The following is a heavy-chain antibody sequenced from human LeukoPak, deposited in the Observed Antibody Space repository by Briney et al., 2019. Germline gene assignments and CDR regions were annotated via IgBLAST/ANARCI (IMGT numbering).Heavy chain of an antibody. CDR3: ARDHYDSSGYYRH. Sequence: PSETLSLTCTVSGYSISSGYYRGWIRQPPGKGLEWIGSIYHSGSTYYNPSLKSRVTISVDTSKNQFSLKLSSVTAADTAVYYCARDHYDSSGYYRHWGQGTLVTVSS. D-gene: IGHD3-22*01. V-gene: IGHV4-38-2*02. J-gene: IGHJ4*02. CDR1: GYSISSGYY. CDR2: IYHSGST.